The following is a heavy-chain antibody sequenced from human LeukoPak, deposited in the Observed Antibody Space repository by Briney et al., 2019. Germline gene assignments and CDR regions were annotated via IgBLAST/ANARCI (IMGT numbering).Heavy chain of an antibody. J-gene: IGHJ4*02. D-gene: IGHD6-19*01. CDR2: INPDGSTT. CDR1: EFTFSTYW. CDR3: ARVAVGEYNFHH. V-gene: IGHV3-74*01. Sequence: GGSLRLSCAASEFTFSTYWMHWVRQAPGKGLVWVSRINPDGSTTSYAGSVEGRFTISRDNAKNTLYPQMNSLRAEDTAAYFCARVAVGEYNFHHWGQGTLVTVSS.